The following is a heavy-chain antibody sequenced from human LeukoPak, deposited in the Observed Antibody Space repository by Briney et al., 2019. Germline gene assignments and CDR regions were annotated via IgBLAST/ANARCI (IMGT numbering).Heavy chain of an antibody. CDR3: ATRAPGYCSGGSCYSYFDY. D-gene: IGHD2-15*01. CDR1: GFTFSSYW. J-gene: IGHJ4*02. Sequence: GGSLRLSCAASGFTFSSYWMSWVRQAPGKGLEWVANIKQDGSEKYHVDSVKGRFTISRDNAKNSLYLQMNSLRAEDTAVYYCATRAPGYCSGGSCYSYFDYWGQGTLVTVSS. CDR2: IKQDGSEK. V-gene: IGHV3-7*01.